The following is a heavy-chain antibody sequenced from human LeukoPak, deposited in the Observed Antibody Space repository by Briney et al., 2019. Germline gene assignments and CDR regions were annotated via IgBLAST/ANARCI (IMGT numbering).Heavy chain of an antibody. D-gene: IGHD5/OR15-5a*01. CDR2: IGPLNGDT. CDR3: ARDRGYGVDTFDY. Sequence: ASVKVSCKSSGYSFTTYGVSWVRRAPGQGLEWMGWIGPLNGDTNYAQRFEGRVTMTTDTSTSTVYMEVTSLTSDDTAVYYCARDRGYGVDTFDYWGQGTLVIVSS. V-gene: IGHV1-18*04. J-gene: IGHJ4*02. CDR1: GYSFTTYG.